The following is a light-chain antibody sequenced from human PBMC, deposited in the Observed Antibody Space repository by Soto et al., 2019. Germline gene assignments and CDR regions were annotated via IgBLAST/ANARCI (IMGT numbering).Light chain of an antibody. CDR1: NSDVGGYDY. V-gene: IGLV2-11*01. CDR3: CSYAGTYTFAV. CDR2: DVR. Sequence: QSAPTQPRSVSGSPGQSVTISCTGTNSDVGGYDYVSWFQHSPGKAPKLIIHDVRERPSGVPDRFSGSRSGNTASLTIYGLQPEDGADYYCCSYAGTYTFAVFGGGTKVTVL. J-gene: IGLJ2*01.